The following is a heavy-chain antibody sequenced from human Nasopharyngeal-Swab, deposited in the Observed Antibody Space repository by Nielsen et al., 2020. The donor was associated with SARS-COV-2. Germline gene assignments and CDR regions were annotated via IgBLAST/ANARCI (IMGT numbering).Heavy chain of an antibody. Sequence: GESLKISCAASGFTFSSYAMHWVRQVPGKGLEWVAVISYDGSNKYYADSVKGRFTISRDNSKNTLYLQMNSLRAEDTAVYYCARDLFHSSSWYEDYWGQGTLVTVSS. J-gene: IGHJ4*02. CDR3: ARDLFHSSSWYEDY. D-gene: IGHD6-13*01. CDR1: GFTFSSYA. CDR2: ISYDGSNK. V-gene: IGHV3-30*04.